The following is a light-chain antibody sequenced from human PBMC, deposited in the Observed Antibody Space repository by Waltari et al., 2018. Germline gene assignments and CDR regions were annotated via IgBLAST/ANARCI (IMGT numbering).Light chain of an antibody. V-gene: IGKV1-5*01. CDR2: GAS. Sequence: DVQMTQSPSTLSASVGDRVTITCRASQNIRDWLAWYQQRPGKAPRLLIYGASTLQTGVPARFSGSGSGSEFTLTINSLQPDDFATYYCQQYNGYFTWTFGQGTKVEIK. J-gene: IGKJ1*01. CDR1: QNIRDW. CDR3: QQYNGYFTWT.